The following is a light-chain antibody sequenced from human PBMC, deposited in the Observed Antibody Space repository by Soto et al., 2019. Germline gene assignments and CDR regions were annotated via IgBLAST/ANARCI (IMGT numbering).Light chain of an antibody. V-gene: IGLV2-23*02. CDR1: SSDVGSYNL. J-gene: IGLJ2*01. Sequence: QSALTQPASVSGSPGQSITISCTGTSSDVGSYNLVSWYQQHPGKAPKLMIYEVSKRPSVVSNRFSGSKSCNTASLTISGLQAEDEADYYCCSYAGSSTFVVFGGGTQLTVL. CDR2: EVS. CDR3: CSYAGSSTFVV.